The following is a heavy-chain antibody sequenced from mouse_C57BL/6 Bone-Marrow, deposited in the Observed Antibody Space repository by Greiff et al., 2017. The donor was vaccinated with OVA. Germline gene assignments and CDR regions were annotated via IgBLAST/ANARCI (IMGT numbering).Heavy chain of an antibody. CDR3: ASVVPDY. CDR2: IDPEDGET. V-gene: IGHV14-2*01. Sequence: VQLQQSGAELVKPGASVKLSCTASGFHIKDYYMHWVQQRTDQGLEWIGRIDPEDGETKYAPNFPGKAPITADTSPTTAYLQLSSLTSKDTAVYYCASVVPDYWGQGTTLTVSS. D-gene: IGHD1-1*01. CDR1: GFHIKDYY. J-gene: IGHJ2*01.